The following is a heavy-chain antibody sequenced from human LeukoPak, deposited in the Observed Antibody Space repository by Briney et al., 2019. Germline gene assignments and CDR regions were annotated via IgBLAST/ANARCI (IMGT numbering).Heavy chain of an antibody. CDR2: ISAYNGNT. J-gene: IGHJ4*02. D-gene: IGHD5-18*01. V-gene: IGHV1-18*01. CDR1: GYTFTSYG. CDR3: ARDKHASHTWIQLY. Sequence: ASVKVSCKASGYTFTSYGISWVRQAPGQGLEWMGWISAYNGNTNYAQKLQGRVTMTTDTSTSTAYMELSRLRSDDTAVYYCARDKHASHTWIQLYWGQGTLVTVSS.